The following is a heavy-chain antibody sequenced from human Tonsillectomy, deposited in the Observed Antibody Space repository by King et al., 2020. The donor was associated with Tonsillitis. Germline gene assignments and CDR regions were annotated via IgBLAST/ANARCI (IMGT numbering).Heavy chain of an antibody. CDR2: IRSDGSVK. Sequence: LQLVQSGGGVVQPGGSLRLSCDASGFIFSSYGKHWVRQCPGKGLEWVAFIRSDGSVKYYADSIKGRFTISRDNYKNTLYLQMDSLGLQDTAVYFCARDRAFTNEWNGPYSDSWGQGALFTVSS. D-gene: IGHD1-1*01. J-gene: IGHJ4*02. V-gene: IGHV3-30*02. CDR1: GFIFSSYG. CDR3: ARDRAFTNEWNGPYSDS.